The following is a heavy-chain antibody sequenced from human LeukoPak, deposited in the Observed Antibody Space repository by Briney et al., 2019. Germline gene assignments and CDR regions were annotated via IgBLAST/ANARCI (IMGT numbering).Heavy chain of an antibody. D-gene: IGHD3-22*01. CDR1: GFTFSSYG. CDR2: IRYDGSNK. CDR3: ARVGHYYDSSGKDY. V-gene: IGHV3-30*02. J-gene: IGHJ4*02. Sequence: GGSLRLSCAASGFTFSSYGMHWVRQAPGKGLEWVAFIRYDGSNKYYADSVKGRFTISRDNSKNTLYLQMNSLRAEDTAVYYCARVGHYYDSSGKDYWGQGTLVTVSS.